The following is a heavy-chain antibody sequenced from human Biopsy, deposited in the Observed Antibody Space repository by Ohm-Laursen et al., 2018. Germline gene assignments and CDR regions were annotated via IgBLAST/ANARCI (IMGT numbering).Heavy chain of an antibody. J-gene: IGHJ6*02. D-gene: IGHD3-16*01. V-gene: IGHV4-34*01. CDR3: ARAVDYYDPYYYYGLDV. CDR1: GGSFSGYY. CDR2: INHRGST. Sequence: GTLSLTCAVYGGSFSGYYWSWIRQPPGKGLEWIGEINHRGSTNYNPTLKSRVTISVDTSKNQFSLKLRSVTAADTAVYYCARAVDYYDPYYYYGLDVWGQGTTVTVSS.